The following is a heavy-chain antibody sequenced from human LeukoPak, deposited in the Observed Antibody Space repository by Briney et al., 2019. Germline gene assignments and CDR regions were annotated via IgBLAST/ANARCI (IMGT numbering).Heavy chain of an antibody. Sequence: GGSLRLSCAASGFTVSSNYMSWVRQAPGKGLEWVSVIYSGGSTYYADSVKGRFTISRDNSKNTLYLQMNSLRAEDTAVYYCAREGRGHYYDSSGYYTWGQGTMVTVSS. CDR2: IYSGGST. CDR3: AREGRGHYYDSSGYYT. D-gene: IGHD3-22*01. V-gene: IGHV3-53*01. J-gene: IGHJ3*01. CDR1: GFTVSSNY.